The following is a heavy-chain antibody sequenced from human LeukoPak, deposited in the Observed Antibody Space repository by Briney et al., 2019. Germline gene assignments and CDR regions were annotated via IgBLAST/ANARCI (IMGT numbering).Heavy chain of an antibody. J-gene: IGHJ4*02. CDR2: IYTAGDT. Sequence: SETLSLTCTVSGGSISSYYWSWIRQPAGKELEWIGRIYTAGDTVYNPSLKSRVTLSVDTSKNQFSLNLSSMTAADTAVYYCARSGSGYDFAYWGQGTLVTVSS. CDR1: GGSISSYY. D-gene: IGHD3-22*01. CDR3: ARSGSGYDFAY. V-gene: IGHV4-4*07.